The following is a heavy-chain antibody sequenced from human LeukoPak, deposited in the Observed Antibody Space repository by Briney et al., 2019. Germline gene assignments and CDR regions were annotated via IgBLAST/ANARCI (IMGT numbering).Heavy chain of an antibody. D-gene: IGHD6-19*01. CDR3: AKGIYCSGWSYFDY. Sequence: GGSLRRSCAASGFTFNNSAMSWVRQAPGKGLEWVSTLSGSGITTYYADSVKGRFTISRDNSKNTLYLQMNSLRAEDTAVYYCAKGIYCSGWSYFDYWGHGTLVSVSS. V-gene: IGHV3-23*01. CDR1: GFTFNNSA. CDR2: LSGSGITT. J-gene: IGHJ4*01.